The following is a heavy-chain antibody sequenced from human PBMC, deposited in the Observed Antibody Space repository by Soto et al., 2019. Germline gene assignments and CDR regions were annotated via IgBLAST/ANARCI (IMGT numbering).Heavy chain of an antibody. J-gene: IGHJ5*02. V-gene: IGHV4-34*01. CDR3: ARVFLDFSYDYVWGSYRRNWFDP. D-gene: IGHD3-16*02. Sequence: KASETLSLTCAVYGGSFSGYYWSWIRQPPGKGLEWIGEINHSGSTNYNPSHKSRVTISVDTSKNQFSLKLSSVTAADTAVYYCARVFLDFSYDYVWGSYRRNWFDPWGQGTLVTVSS. CDR2: INHSGST. CDR1: GGSFSGYY.